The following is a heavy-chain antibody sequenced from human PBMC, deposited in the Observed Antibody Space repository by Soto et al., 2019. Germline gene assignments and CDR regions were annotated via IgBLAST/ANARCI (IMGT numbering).Heavy chain of an antibody. V-gene: IGHV4-30-4*01. Sequence: KPSETLSLTCTVSGGSISSGDYYWSWIRQPPGKGLEWIGYIYYSGSTYYNPSLKSRVTISVDTSKNQFSLKLSSVTAADTAVYYCARADSSSSIPGNWFDPWGQGTLVTVSS. D-gene: IGHD6-6*01. CDR1: GGSISSGDYY. J-gene: IGHJ5*02. CDR2: IYYSGST. CDR3: ARADSSSSIPGNWFDP.